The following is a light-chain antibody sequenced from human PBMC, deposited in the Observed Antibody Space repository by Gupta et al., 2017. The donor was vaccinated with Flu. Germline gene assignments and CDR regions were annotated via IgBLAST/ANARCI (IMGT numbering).Light chain of an antibody. CDR2: AAS. V-gene: IGKV1-17*01. CDR3: RHPNSYSYT. Sequence: PSSLSASVGDRVTITCRASQGIGNALSWYQQKPGKAPKRLIYAASNLHSGVPSRFSGSGSGAVFTLTIRSLQPEDFATYYCRHPNSYSYTFGQGTKMEIK. CDR1: QGIGNA. J-gene: IGKJ2*01.